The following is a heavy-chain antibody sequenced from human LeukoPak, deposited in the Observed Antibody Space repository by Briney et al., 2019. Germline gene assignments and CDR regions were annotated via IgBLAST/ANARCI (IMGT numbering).Heavy chain of an antibody. CDR1: GFTFSDYS. V-gene: IGHV3-21*01. CDR3: TRGPTLIGVAGTWPLGC. CDR2: ISSRSTYT. Sequence: PGGSLRLSCAASGFTFSDYSMHWVRQAPGKGLEWVSAISSRSTYTYFADSVKGRFTVSRDNAKNSLYLQMNSLRAEDSAVYYCTRGPTLIGVAGTWPLGCWGQGTLVTVSS. J-gene: IGHJ4*02. D-gene: IGHD6-19*01.